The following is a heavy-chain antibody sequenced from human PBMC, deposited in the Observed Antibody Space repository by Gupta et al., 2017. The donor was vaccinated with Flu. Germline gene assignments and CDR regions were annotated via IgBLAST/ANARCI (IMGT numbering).Heavy chain of an antibody. CDR2: IGHTGTVT. D-gene: IGHD1-26*01. CDR1: GFSFSEFE. Sequence: EVQLVLSGGGLIEPGGSLRLSCTASGFSFSEFELGLFRQAPGKGLEWISYIGHTGTVTYYADSVKGRFTVSRDNAKNSLYLQLNSLRAEDTAVYYCAKDLWGGATPFDSWGQGTLVSVSS. J-gene: IGHJ4*02. V-gene: IGHV3-48*03. CDR3: AKDLWGGATPFDS.